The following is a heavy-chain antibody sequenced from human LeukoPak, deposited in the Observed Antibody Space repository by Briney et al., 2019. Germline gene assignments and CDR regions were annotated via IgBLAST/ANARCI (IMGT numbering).Heavy chain of an antibody. V-gene: IGHV3-74*01. D-gene: IGHD4-17*01. CDR2: IKSDGTNT. CDR3: ATYGDYGY. Sequence: GGSLRLSCATSGFPFSTYWMHWVRQAPGKGLVWVSRIKSDGTNTIYAYSVKGRFTISRENAKNTLYLQMNNLRAEDTAVYYCATYGDYGYWGQGTLVTVSS. CDR1: GFPFSTYW. J-gene: IGHJ4*02.